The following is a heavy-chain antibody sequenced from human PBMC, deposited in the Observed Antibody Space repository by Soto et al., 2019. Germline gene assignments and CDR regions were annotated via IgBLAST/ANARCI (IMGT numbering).Heavy chain of an antibody. CDR1: GGSVSSGSYY. Sequence: QVQLQESGPGLVKPSETLSLTCTVSGGSVSSGSYYWSWIRQPPGKGLEWIGYIYYSGSTNYNPSLKSRVTISVDTSKNQFSLKLTSVTAADTAVYYCASVYCSSGSCYDHYYYGMDVWGQGTTVTVS. V-gene: IGHV4-61*01. D-gene: IGHD2-2*01. J-gene: IGHJ6*02. CDR3: ASVYCSSGSCYDHYYYGMDV. CDR2: IYYSGST.